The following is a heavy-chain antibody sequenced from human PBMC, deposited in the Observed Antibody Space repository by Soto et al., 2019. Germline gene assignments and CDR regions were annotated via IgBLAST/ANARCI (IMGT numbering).Heavy chain of an antibody. Sequence: GESLKISCKGSGYSFTSYWISWVRQMPGKGLEWMGRIDPSDSYTNYSPSFQGHVTISADKSISTAYLQWSSLKASDTAMYYCASSTQNYDFWSGYWYFDLWGHGTLVTVSS. CDR3: ASSTQNYDFWSGYWYFDL. D-gene: IGHD3-3*01. CDR1: GYSFTSYW. CDR2: IDPSDSYT. V-gene: IGHV5-10-1*01. J-gene: IGHJ2*01.